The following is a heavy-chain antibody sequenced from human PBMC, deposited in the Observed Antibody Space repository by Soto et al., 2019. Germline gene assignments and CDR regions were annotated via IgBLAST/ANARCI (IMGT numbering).Heavy chain of an antibody. V-gene: IGHV4-30-4*01. CDR1: GGSISSGDYY. Sequence: QVQLQESGPGLVKPSQTLSLTGTVSGGSISSGDYYWSWIRQPPGKGLEWIGYIYYSGSTYYNPSLKSRVTISVDTSTNQFSLKLSSVTAADTAVYYCARALLGRGYSYGSMWYFDLWGRGTLVTVSS. J-gene: IGHJ2*01. CDR2: IYYSGST. CDR3: ARALLGRGYSYGSMWYFDL. D-gene: IGHD5-18*01.